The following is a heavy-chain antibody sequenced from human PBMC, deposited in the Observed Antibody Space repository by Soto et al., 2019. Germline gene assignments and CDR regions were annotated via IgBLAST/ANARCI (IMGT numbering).Heavy chain of an antibody. CDR3: ARDGSGSYHNFDY. V-gene: IGHV3-33*01. CDR2: IWYDGSNK. Sequence: QVQLVESGGGVVQPGRSLRLSCAASGFTFSSYGMHWVRQAPGKGLEWVAVIWYDGSNKYYADSVKGRFTISRDNSKNTLCLQMNSLRAEDTAVYYCARDGSGSYHNFDYWGQGTLVTVSS. D-gene: IGHD3-10*01. CDR1: GFTFSSYG. J-gene: IGHJ4*02.